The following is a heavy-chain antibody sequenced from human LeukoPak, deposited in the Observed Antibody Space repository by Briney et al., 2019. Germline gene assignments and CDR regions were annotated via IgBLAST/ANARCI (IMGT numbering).Heavy chain of an antibody. J-gene: IGHJ4*02. V-gene: IGHV3-11*04. CDR2: ISSSGSTI. Sequence: GGSLRLSCAASGFTFSNYYMSWVRQAPGKGLEWVSYISSSGSTIYYADSVKGRFTISRDNAKNTLYLQMNSLRAEDTAVYYCARDRRVIGPIEYWGQGTLVTVSS. CDR1: GFTFSNYY. CDR3: ARDRRVIGPIEY. D-gene: IGHD2-21*01.